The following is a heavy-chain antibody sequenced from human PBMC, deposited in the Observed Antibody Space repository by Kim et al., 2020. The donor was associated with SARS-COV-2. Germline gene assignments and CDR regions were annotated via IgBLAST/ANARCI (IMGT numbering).Heavy chain of an antibody. CDR3: TGGSGSYDVYGMDV. V-gene: IGHV3-73*01. CDR2: IRSKAKSYAT. CDR1: GFTFSGSA. Sequence: GGSLRLSCVASGFTFSGSAMQWVRQASGKGLEWVGRIRSKAKSYATAYAASVEGRFTISRDDSKNTAYLQMNSLKTEDTAVYYCTGGSGSYDVYGMDVWGQGTTVTVSS. J-gene: IGHJ6*02. D-gene: IGHD3-10*01.